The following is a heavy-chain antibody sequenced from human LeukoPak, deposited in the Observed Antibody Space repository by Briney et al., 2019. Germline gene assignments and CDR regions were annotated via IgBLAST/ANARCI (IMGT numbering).Heavy chain of an antibody. CDR1: GFTFGSYG. V-gene: IGHV3-33*06. D-gene: IGHD3-10*01. CDR3: AKEQNRHVSGSSFDY. J-gene: IGHJ4*02. Sequence: PGGSLRLSCAASGFTFGSYGMHWVRQAPGKGLEWVAIIWYDGSNKYYADSVKGRFTISRDNSKNTLYLQMNSLRAEDTAVYRCAKEQNRHVSGSSFDYWGQGTLVTVSS. CDR2: IWYDGSNK.